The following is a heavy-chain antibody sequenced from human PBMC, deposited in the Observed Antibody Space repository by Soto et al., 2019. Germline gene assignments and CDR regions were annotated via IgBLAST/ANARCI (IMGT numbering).Heavy chain of an antibody. J-gene: IGHJ3*02. CDR3: ARDDSFAFDI. V-gene: IGHV3-48*01. D-gene: IGHD2-21*01. CDR2: IRGTT. CDR1: GFTFTSYS. Sequence: PGGSLRLSCAASGFTFTSYSMNWVRQAPGKGLEWVSYIRGTTHYAGSVKGRFTISRDNARSSLYLQMNSLRADDTAVYYCARDDSFAFDIWGQGTMVTVSS.